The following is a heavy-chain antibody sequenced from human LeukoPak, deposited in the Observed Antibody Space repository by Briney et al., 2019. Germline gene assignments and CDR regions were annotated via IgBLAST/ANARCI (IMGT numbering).Heavy chain of an antibody. CDR3: ARDRFTRSYSGFDAFDF. V-gene: IGHV3-21*05. CDR2: ISGSGGDI. Sequence: GGSLRLSCEASGFTFRTCSMNWVRQAPGKGPEWISYISGSGGDIYYTDSVKGRFIFSRDNGKKTVYLQMNSLRAEDTAVYFCARDRFTRSYSGFDAFDFWGQGTMVTVSS. CDR1: GFTFRTCS. J-gene: IGHJ3*01. D-gene: IGHD6-19*01.